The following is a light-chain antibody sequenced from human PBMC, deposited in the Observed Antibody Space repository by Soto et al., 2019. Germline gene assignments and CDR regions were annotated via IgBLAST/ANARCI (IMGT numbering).Light chain of an antibody. CDR1: SSSIGAGFD. CDR3: CSYAGPYTYVI. V-gene: IGLV1-40*01. CDR2: GTT. J-gene: IGLJ2*01. Sequence: QLVLTQPPSVSGAPGQRVTISCTGSSSSIGAGFDVHWFQHFPGTAPKLLIYGTTNRPSGVPDRFSGSKSGASASLAITGLQAEDEADYYCCSYAGPYTYVIFGGGTKVTVL.